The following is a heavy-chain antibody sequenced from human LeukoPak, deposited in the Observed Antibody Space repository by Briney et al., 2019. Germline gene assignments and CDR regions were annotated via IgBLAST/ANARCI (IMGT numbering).Heavy chain of an antibody. CDR2: IRNQANGRTT. CDR1: GFTFSDYY. D-gene: IGHD6-13*01. J-gene: IGHJ4*02. Sequence: GGSLRLSCAASGFTFSDYYMEWVRQAPGKGLEWVGRIRNQANGRTTEYATSVRGRFIISRDDSQNSIYPQMNSLKTEDTAVYYCTRSPSSGSFVFDYWGQGTLVTVSS. CDR3: TRSPSSGSFVFDY. V-gene: IGHV3-72*01.